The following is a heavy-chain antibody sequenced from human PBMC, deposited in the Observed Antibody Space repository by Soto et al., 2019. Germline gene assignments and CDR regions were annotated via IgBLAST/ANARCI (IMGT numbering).Heavy chain of an antibody. CDR3: AKAHVLRFLEWFIH. Sequence: WGSLSLSCAACRFTFSSYPMSWDRQAPGKGLEWVSAISGSGGSTYYADSVKGRFTISRDNSKNTLYLQMNSLRAEDTAVYYCAKAHVLRFLEWFIHWGQGTLVTVSS. CDR2: ISGSGGST. CDR1: RFTFSSYP. V-gene: IGHV3-23*01. D-gene: IGHD3-3*01. J-gene: IGHJ4*02.